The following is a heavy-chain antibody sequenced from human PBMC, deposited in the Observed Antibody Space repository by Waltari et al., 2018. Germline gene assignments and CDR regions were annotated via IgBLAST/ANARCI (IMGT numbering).Heavy chain of an antibody. CDR1: DGSFIGDF. CDR3: ARVGDYHGSGRFGLDV. CDR2: INRDGSN. D-gene: IGHD3-10*01. J-gene: IGHJ6*02. V-gene: IGHV4-34*01. Sequence: QVQLQQWGAGLFKPSETLSLTCAVYDGSFIGDFWSWIRQSPGKGLEWIGQINRDGSNIYNPSLKSRVAMSVDTLKSQISLRLTSVTAADAAVYYCARVGDYHGSGRFGLDVWGQGTRVTVSS.